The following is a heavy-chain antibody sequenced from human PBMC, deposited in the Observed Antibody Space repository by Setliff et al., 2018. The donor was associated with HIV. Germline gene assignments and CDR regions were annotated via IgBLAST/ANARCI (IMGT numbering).Heavy chain of an antibody. CDR1: GFTFSSYW. V-gene: IGHV3-7*03. J-gene: IGHJ4*02. CDR2: IKYDGSEK. Sequence: GGSLRLSCAASGFTFSSYWMSWVRQAPGKGLEWVANIKYDGSEKYYVGSVKGRFTISRDNAKNSLYLQMNSLRAEDTAVYYCATDCAVVGGTGSLDSWGQGTLVTVSS. CDR3: ATDCAVVGGTGSLDS. D-gene: IGHD1-26*01.